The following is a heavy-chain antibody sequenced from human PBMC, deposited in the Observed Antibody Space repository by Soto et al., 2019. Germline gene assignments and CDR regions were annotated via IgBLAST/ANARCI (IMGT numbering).Heavy chain of an antibody. CDR3: ARVYDSSGYYDYYYYGMDV. Sequence: ASVKVSCKASGYTFTSYGISWVRQAPGQGLEWMGWISAYNGNTNYAQKLQGRVTMTTDTSTSTAYMELRSLRSDDTAVYYCARVYDSSGYYDYYYYGMDVWGQGTTVTVSS. D-gene: IGHD3-22*01. CDR2: ISAYNGNT. V-gene: IGHV1-18*04. J-gene: IGHJ6*02. CDR1: GYTFTSYG.